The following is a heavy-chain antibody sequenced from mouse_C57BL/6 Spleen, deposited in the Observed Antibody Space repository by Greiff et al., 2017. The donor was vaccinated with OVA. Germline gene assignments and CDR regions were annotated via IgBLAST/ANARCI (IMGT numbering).Heavy chain of an antibody. Sequence: QVQLQQSGAELVRPGASVKLSCKASGYTFTDYYINWVKQRPGQGLEWIARIYPGSGNTYYNEKFKGKATLTAEKSSSTAYMQLSSLTSEDSAVYFCEVEGGYSNRGYFDVWGTGTTVTVSS. CDR3: EVEGGYSNRGYFDV. V-gene: IGHV1-76*01. J-gene: IGHJ1*03. CDR1: GYTFTDYY. D-gene: IGHD2-5*01. CDR2: IYPGSGNT.